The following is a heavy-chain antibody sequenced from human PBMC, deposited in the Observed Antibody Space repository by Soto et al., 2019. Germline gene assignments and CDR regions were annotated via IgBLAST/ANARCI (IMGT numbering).Heavy chain of an antibody. CDR1: GGTFSSYT. D-gene: IGHD3-3*01. CDR2: IIPILGIA. CDR3: ARENYDPTDYYYYYMDV. Sequence: SVKVSCKASGGTFSSYTISRVRQAPGQGLEWMGRIIPILGIANYAQKFQGRVTITADKSTSTAYMELSSLRSEDTAVYYCARENYDPTDYYYYYMDVWGKGTTVTVSS. J-gene: IGHJ6*03. V-gene: IGHV1-69*04.